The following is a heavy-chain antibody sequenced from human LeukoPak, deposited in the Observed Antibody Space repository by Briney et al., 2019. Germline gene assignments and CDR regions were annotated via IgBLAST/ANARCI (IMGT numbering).Heavy chain of an antibody. CDR1: GFTFSSYA. Sequence: GGSLRLSCAASGFTFSSYAMHWVRQAPGKGLEWVAVISYDGSNKYYADSVKGRFTISRDNSKNTLYLQMNSLRAEDTAVYYCARDFLPGIAAAGAFDYWGQGTLVTVSS. CDR2: ISYDGSNK. V-gene: IGHV3-30-3*01. J-gene: IGHJ4*02. CDR3: ARDFLPGIAAAGAFDY. D-gene: IGHD6-13*01.